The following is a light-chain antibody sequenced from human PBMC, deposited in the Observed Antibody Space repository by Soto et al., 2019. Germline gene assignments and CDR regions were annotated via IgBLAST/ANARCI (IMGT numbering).Light chain of an antibody. CDR2: GAS. V-gene: IGKV3-15*01. CDR3: QHYNNPTLT. Sequence: EIVITQSPATLSVSTGERATLSCRASQSVSSDLAWYQHKPGQAPRLLIYGASTRETGIQVRFSGSGSGTEFTLTISSLQSEDFGVYYCQHYNNPTLTFGGGTKVDIK. J-gene: IGKJ4*01. CDR1: QSVSSD.